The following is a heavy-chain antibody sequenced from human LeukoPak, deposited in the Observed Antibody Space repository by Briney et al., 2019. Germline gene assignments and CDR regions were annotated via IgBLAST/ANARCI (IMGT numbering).Heavy chain of an antibody. V-gene: IGHV3-72*01. J-gene: IGHJ3*02. CDR3: VRVQSGGAFDI. CDR1: GLTVSDHY. CDR2: SRNKANSYTT. D-gene: IGHD1-26*01. Sequence: GGSLRLSCAGSGLTVSDHYMDWVRQTPEKGLEWVGCSRNKANSYTTDFAATVKGRFTISRDESKNSLFLQMNSLKTEDTAVYYCVRVQSGGAFDIWGQGTMVTVSS.